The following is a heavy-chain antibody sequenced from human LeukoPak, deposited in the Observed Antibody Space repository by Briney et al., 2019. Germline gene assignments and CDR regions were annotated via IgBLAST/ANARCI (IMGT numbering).Heavy chain of an antibody. V-gene: IGHV3-7*01. D-gene: IGHD3-10*01. CDR3: AIQKADLITMIRGVIAY. J-gene: IGHJ4*02. CDR1: GITFSSFW. Sequence: PGGSLRLSCAVSGITFSSFWMSWVRQAPGKGLEWVANIKQDGSEKYYVDSVKGRFTISRDNAKNSLYLQMNSLRAEDTAVYYCAIQKADLITMIRGVIAYWGQGTLVTVSS. CDR2: IKQDGSEK.